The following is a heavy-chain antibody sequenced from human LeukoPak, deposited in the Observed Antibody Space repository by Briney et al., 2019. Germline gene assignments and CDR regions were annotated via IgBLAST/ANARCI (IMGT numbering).Heavy chain of an antibody. CDR3: ARAHPSRYSGSHGAFGI. J-gene: IGHJ3*02. V-gene: IGHV4-59*01. CDR1: GGSISSYY. Sequence: SETLSLTCTVSGGSISSYYWSWIRQPPGKGLEWIGYIYYSGSTNYNPSLKSRVTISVDTSKNQFSLKLSSVTAADTAVYYCARAHPSRYSGSHGAFGIWGQGTMVTVSS. CDR2: IYYSGST. D-gene: IGHD5-12*01.